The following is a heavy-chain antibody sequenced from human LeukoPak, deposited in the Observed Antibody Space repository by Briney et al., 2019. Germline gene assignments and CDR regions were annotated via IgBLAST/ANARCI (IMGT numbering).Heavy chain of an antibody. CDR2: IRYDGSNK. CDR3: AKDSNPITYYYDSSGLGF. V-gene: IGHV3-30*02. J-gene: IGHJ4*02. CDR1: GFTFSSYS. D-gene: IGHD3-22*01. Sequence: PGGSLRLSCAAAGFTFSSYSMNWVRQAPGKGLEWVAFIRYDGSNKYYADSVKGRFTISRDNSKNTLYLQMNSLRAEDTAVYYCAKDSNPITYYYDSSGLGFWGQGTLVTVSS.